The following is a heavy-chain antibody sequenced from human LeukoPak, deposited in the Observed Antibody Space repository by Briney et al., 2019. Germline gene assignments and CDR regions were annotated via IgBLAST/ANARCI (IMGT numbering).Heavy chain of an antibody. Sequence: ASVKVSCKASGGTFSSYAISWVRQAPGQGLEWMGGIIPIFGTANYAQKFQGRVTITADESTSTAYIELSSLRSEDTAVYYCARDMDSSRGYGMDVWGQGTTVTVSS. J-gene: IGHJ6*02. D-gene: IGHD3-22*01. CDR2: IIPIFGTA. CDR1: GGTFSSYA. V-gene: IGHV1-69*13. CDR3: ARDMDSSRGYGMDV.